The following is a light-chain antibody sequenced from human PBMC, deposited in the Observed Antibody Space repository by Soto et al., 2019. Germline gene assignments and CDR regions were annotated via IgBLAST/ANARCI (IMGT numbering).Light chain of an antibody. CDR2: SAS. CDR1: QSVSSSY. Sequence: EIVLTQSPGTLSLSPGERATLSCRASQSVSSSYLAWYQQKPGQAPRLRIYSASTRATGVPDRFSGSGSETDFSLTVSRLEPEDFALYYCQQYGGSPPTFGPGTKVDIQ. J-gene: IGKJ3*01. CDR3: QQYGGSPPT. V-gene: IGKV3-20*01.